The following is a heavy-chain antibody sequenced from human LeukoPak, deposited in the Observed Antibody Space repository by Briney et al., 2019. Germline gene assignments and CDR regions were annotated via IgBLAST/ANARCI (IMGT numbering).Heavy chain of an antibody. V-gene: IGHV4-31*03. CDR2: IYYSGST. D-gene: IGHD3-3*01. Sequence: SETLSLTCTVSGGSISNGDHYWSWIRQHPGKGLEWIGHIYYSGSTYYNPSLKSRGIISVETSKNQFSLKLSSVTAADTAVYYCARALKGAYDFWSGYSGGIWFDPWGQGTLVTVSS. CDR3: ARALKGAYDFWSGYSGGIWFDP. J-gene: IGHJ5*02. CDR1: GGSISNGDHY.